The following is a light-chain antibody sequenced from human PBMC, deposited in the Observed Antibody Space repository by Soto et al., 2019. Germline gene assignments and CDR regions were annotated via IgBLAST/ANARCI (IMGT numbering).Light chain of an antibody. J-gene: IGKJ1*01. CDR1: QTISSW. V-gene: IGKV1-5*03. CDR3: QHYNSYSEA. CDR2: KAS. Sequence: EIQGTQAAFTRSEALRERITSRSRASQTISSWLAWYQQKPGKAPKLLIYKASTLKSGVPSSFSGSGSGTEFTPTLRSLQPDDFATYYCQHYNSYSEAFGQGTKVDIK.